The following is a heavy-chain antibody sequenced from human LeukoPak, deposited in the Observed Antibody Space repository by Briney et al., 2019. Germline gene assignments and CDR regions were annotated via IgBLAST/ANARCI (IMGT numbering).Heavy chain of an antibody. CDR1: GFTFSIYE. CDR3: AIEANFGSGSCNDF. J-gene: IGHJ4*02. CDR2: ISSSGTNT. V-gene: IGHV3-48*03. Sequence: GGSLRLSCAASGFTFSIYEMNWVRQAPGKGLEWVSYISSSGTNTYYADSVKGRFTISRDNAKNSLYLQMKSLRSEDTAVYYCAIEANFGSGSCNDFWGQGTLVTVSS. D-gene: IGHD3-10*01.